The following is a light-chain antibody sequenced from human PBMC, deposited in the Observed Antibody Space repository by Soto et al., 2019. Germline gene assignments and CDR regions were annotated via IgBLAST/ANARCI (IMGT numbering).Light chain of an antibody. CDR2: GAS. J-gene: IGKJ1*01. Sequence: EIVLTQSPGTLSLSPGERAILSCRASQSVSSNYLAWYRQRPGQAPSLLIYGASSRATGIPDRFSGSGSGTDFTLTISRLEPEDFAVDYCQQYGSSPRTFGQGTKVEMK. V-gene: IGKV3-20*01. CDR3: QQYGSSPRT. CDR1: QSVSSNY.